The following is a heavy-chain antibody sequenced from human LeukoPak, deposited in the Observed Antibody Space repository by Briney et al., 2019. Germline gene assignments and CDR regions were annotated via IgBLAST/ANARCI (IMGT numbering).Heavy chain of an antibody. CDR1: GGSFSGYY. CDR2: VNHSGST. CDR3: ARSRVCSSTSCYEKYYYMDV. V-gene: IGHV4-34*01. Sequence: SETLSLTCAVYGGSFSGYYWSWIRQPPGKGLEWIGEVNHSGSTNYNPSLKSRVTISVDTSKNQFSLKLSSVTAADTAVYYCARSRVCSSTSCYEKYYYMDVRGKGTTVTVSS. D-gene: IGHD2-2*01. J-gene: IGHJ6*03.